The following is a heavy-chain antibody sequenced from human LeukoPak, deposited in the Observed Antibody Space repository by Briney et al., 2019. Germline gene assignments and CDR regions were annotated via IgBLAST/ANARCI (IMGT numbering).Heavy chain of an antibody. Sequence: PGGPLRLSCAASGFTVSSNYMSWVRQAPGKGLEWVSVIYSGGTTYYADSVKGRFTISRDNSKNTLYLQMNSLRAEDTAVYYCARSHNWNYVWDWFDPWGQGTLVTVSS. CDR2: IYSGGTT. CDR1: GFTVSSNY. D-gene: IGHD1-7*01. V-gene: IGHV3-53*01. CDR3: ARSHNWNYVWDWFDP. J-gene: IGHJ5*02.